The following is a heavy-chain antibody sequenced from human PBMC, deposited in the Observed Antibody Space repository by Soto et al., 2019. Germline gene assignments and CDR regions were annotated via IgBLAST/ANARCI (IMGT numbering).Heavy chain of an antibody. J-gene: IGHJ6*01. D-gene: IGHD3-3*01. CDR1: GYTFTSYG. Sequence: AASVKVSCKASGYTFTSYGISWVRQAPGQGLEWMGWISAYNGNTNYAQKLQGRVTMTTDTSTSTAYMELRSLRSDDTAVYYCARGRLADYYDFWSGYYSVPYYYGMDVWGQGTTVTVSS. CDR2: ISAYNGNT. V-gene: IGHV1-18*04. CDR3: ARGRLADYYDFWSGYYSVPYYYGMDV.